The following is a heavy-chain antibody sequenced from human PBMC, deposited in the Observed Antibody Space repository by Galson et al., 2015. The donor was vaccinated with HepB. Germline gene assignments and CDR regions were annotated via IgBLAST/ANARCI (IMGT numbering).Heavy chain of an antibody. CDR2: TYYRSKWSN. V-gene: IGHV6-1*01. Sequence: ISGDSVSSNRAAWNWIRQSPSRGLEWLGRTYYRSKWSNDYAVSVKSRISINADTSKNQFSLQLKSVTPEDTAVYYCSRGGEGYCRTTSCAFDYWDQGTLVTVSS. J-gene: IGHJ4*02. D-gene: IGHD2-2*01. CDR1: GDSVSSNRAA. CDR3: SRGGEGYCRTTSCAFDY.